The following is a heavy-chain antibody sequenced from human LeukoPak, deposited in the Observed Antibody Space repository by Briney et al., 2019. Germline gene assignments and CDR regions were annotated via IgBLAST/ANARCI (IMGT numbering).Heavy chain of an antibody. CDR1: GGSFSGYY. J-gene: IGHJ4*02. CDR3: ATSIAVALDY. V-gene: IGHV4-34*01. Sequence: SETLSVTCAVYGGSFSGYYWSWIRQPPGKGLEWIGEINHSGSTNYNPSLKSRVTISVDTSKNQFSLKLSSVTAADTAVYYCATSIAVALDYWGQGTLVTVSS. D-gene: IGHD6-19*01. CDR2: INHSGST.